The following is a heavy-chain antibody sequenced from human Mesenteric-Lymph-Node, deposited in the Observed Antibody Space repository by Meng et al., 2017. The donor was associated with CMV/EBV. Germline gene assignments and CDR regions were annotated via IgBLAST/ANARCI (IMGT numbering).Heavy chain of an antibody. Sequence: GSLRLSCTVSGGSISSSDYYWGWIRQPPGEGLECIGIIYYTGSTYYKPSLESRVTMSVDTSKNQFSLKLSSVTAADTAVYYCARLSWFGDRWFDPWGQGTLVTVSS. CDR2: IYYTGST. V-gene: IGHV4-39*07. J-gene: IGHJ5*02. CDR3: ARLSWFGDRWFDP. D-gene: IGHD3-10*01. CDR1: GGSISSSDYY.